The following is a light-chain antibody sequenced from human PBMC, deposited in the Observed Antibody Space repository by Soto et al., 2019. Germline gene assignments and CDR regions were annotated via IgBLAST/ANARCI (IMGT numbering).Light chain of an antibody. Sequence: QSVLTQPPSASGTPGQRVTISCSGSNSNIGSNTVNWYQQLPGTAPKLLIYYDNLRPSGFPDRISGTKSGTSASLAISGLQSDDEADYYCSAWDDSLNGRVFGIGTKLTVL. J-gene: IGLJ1*01. V-gene: IGLV1-44*01. CDR2: YDN. CDR3: SAWDDSLNGRV. CDR1: NSNIGSNT.